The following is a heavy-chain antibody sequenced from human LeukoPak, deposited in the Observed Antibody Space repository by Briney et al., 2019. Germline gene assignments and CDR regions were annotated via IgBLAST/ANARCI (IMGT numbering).Heavy chain of an antibody. J-gene: IGHJ6*02. D-gene: IGHD3-10*01. CDR3: TRLYYYGSGSSYHYYYYYGMDV. Sequence: GGSLRLSCAASGFTFDDYAMHWVRQASGKGLEWVGRIRSKANSYATAYAASVKGRFTISRDDSKNTAYLQMNSLKTEDTAVYYCTRLYYYGSGSSYHYYYYYGMDVWGQGTTVTVSS. V-gene: IGHV3-73*01. CDR1: GFTFDDYA. CDR2: IRSKANSYAT.